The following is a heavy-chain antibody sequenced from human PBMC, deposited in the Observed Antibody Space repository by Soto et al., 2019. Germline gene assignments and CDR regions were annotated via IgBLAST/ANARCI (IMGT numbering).Heavy chain of an antibody. V-gene: IGHV3-48*02. Sequence: GGSLRLSCAASGFTFSSYSMNWVRQAPGKGLEWVSYISSSSSTIYYADSVKGRFTISRDNAKNSLYLQMNSLRDEDTAVYYCARLYSGSSYSPYYFDYWGQGTLVTVSS. CDR2: ISSSSSTI. D-gene: IGHD1-26*01. CDR3: ARLYSGSSYSPYYFDY. J-gene: IGHJ4*02. CDR1: GFTFSSYS.